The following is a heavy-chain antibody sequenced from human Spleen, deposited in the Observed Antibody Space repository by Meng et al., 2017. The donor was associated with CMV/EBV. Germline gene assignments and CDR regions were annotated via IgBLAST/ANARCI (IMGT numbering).Heavy chain of an antibody. D-gene: IGHD2-8*01. CDR1: GFTFSSYA. Sequence: GGSLRLSCAASGFTFSSYAMHWVRQAPGKGLEWVAIISYDGSNKYYADSVKGRFTISRDNSKNTLSLQINSLRAEDTAVYYCARPPVGLMVYAIRLSAFDIWGQGTMVTVSS. CDR2: ISYDGSNK. V-gene: IGHV3-30-3*01. J-gene: IGHJ3*02. CDR3: ARPPVGLMVYAIRLSAFDI.